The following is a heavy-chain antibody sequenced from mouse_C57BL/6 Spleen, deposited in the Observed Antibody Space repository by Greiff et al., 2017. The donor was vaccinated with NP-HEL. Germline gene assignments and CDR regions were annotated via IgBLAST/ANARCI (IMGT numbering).Heavy chain of an antibody. J-gene: IGHJ3*01. D-gene: IGHD3-2*02. CDR3: ASGQLRPREFAY. Sequence: QVQLQQSGAELVKPGASVKISCKASGYAFSSYWMNWVKQRPGKGLEWIGQIYPGDGDTNYNGKFKGKATLTADKSSSTAYMQLSSLTSEDSAVYFCASGQLRPREFAYWGQGTLVTVSA. CDR1: GYAFSSYW. CDR2: IYPGDGDT. V-gene: IGHV1-80*01.